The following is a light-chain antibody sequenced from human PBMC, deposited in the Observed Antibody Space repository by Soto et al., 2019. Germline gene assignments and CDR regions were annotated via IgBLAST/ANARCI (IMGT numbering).Light chain of an antibody. CDR1: QTISSW. V-gene: IGKV1-5*03. Sequence: DIQMTQSPSTLSGSVGDRVTITCRASQTISSWLAWYQQKPGKAPKLLIYKASTLKSGVPSRFSGSGSGTEFTLTISSLQPDDFAPYDCQHYNSYSEAFGQGTKV. CDR2: KAS. CDR3: QHYNSYSEA. J-gene: IGKJ1*01.